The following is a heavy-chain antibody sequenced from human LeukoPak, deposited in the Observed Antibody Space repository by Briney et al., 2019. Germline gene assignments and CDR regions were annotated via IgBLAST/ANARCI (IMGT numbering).Heavy chain of an antibody. CDR2: INHSGST. CDR1: GGSFSGYY. CDR3: AREVLWFGDPRCWFDP. J-gene: IGHJ5*02. V-gene: IGHV4-34*01. Sequence: TSETLSLTCAVYGGSFSGYYWSWIRQPPGKGLEWIGEINHSGSTNYNPSLKSRVTISVDTSKNPFSLKLSSVTAADTAVYYCAREVLWFGDPRCWFDPWGQGTLVTVSS. D-gene: IGHD3-10*01.